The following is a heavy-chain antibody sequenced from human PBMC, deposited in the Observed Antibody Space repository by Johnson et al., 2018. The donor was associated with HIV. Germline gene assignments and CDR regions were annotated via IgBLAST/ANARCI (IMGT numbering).Heavy chain of an antibody. D-gene: IGHD3-3*01. V-gene: IGHV3-20*04. CDR1: GFTFSDYY. Sequence: VQLVESGGGLVQPGGSLRLSCAASGFTFSDYYMTRIRQAPGKGLEWVSGINWNGGSTGYADSVKGRFTISRDNAKNSLYLQMNSLRAEDTACYYCARPVFGVVSSPIDAFGIWGQGTTVTVSS. J-gene: IGHJ3*02. CDR3: ARPVFGVVSSPIDAFGI. CDR2: INWNGGST.